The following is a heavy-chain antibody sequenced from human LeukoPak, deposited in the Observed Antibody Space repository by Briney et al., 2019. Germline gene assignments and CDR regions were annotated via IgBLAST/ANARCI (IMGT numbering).Heavy chain of an antibody. CDR3: ARHRGYCSGSSCYFSWFDP. J-gene: IGHJ5*02. CDR1: GGSISSSSYY. V-gene: IGHV4-39*01. CDR2: IYYSGNT. D-gene: IGHD2-15*01. Sequence: PSETLSLTCSVSGGSISSSSYYWGWIRQPPGMGLGWIGTIYYSGNTYHNPSLKSRVTISVDTSKNQFSLKLSSVTAADTAVYYCARHRGYCSGSSCYFSWFDPWGQGTLVTVSS.